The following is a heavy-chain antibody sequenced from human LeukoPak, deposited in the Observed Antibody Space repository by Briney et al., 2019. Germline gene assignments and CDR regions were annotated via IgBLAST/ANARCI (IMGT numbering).Heavy chain of an antibody. CDR2: ISSSSSYI. Sequence: GGSLRLSCAASGFTFSRYWMTWVRQAPGKGLEWVSSISSSSSYIYYADSVKGRFTISRDNAENSLYLQMSSLRAEDTAVYYCARRYYGSATYRLPYDYWGQGTLVTVSS. CDR3: ARRYYGSATYRLPYDY. V-gene: IGHV3-21*01. J-gene: IGHJ4*02. D-gene: IGHD3-22*01. CDR1: GFTFSRYW.